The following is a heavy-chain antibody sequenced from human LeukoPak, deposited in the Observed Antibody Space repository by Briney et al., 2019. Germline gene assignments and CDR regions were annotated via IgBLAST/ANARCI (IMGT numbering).Heavy chain of an antibody. Sequence: SVKVSCKASGGTFSSYAISWVRQAPGQGLEWMGRIIPIFGIANYAQKFQGRVTITADKSTSTAYMELSSLRSEDTAVYYCARDPEIYGDYVYFDYWGQGALVTVSS. CDR2: IIPIFGIA. V-gene: IGHV1-69*04. D-gene: IGHD4-17*01. CDR3: ARDPEIYGDYVYFDY. CDR1: GGTFSSYA. J-gene: IGHJ4*02.